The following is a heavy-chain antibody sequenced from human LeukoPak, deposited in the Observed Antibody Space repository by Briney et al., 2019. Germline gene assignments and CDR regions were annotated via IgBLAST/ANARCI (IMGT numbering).Heavy chain of an antibody. V-gene: IGHV3-23*01. Sequence: HAGGSLRLSCAASGFTFSSYAMSWVRQAPGKGLEWVSAISGSGGSTYYADSVKGRFTISRDNSKNTLYLQMNSLRAEDTAGYYCAKRPREGVVVPAAPFDPWGQGTLVTVSS. D-gene: IGHD2-2*01. CDR2: ISGSGGST. CDR1: GFTFSSYA. CDR3: AKRPREGVVVPAAPFDP. J-gene: IGHJ5*02.